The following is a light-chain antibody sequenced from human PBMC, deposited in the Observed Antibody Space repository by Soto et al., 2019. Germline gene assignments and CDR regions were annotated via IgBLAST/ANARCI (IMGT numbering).Light chain of an antibody. CDR1: QSVSSSH. CDR2: SAS. V-gene: IGKV3D-20*02. CDR3: QQRSNWLPLT. Sequence: EIVLTQSPGTLSLSPGERATLSCRASQSVSSSHLAWYQQKPGQAPRLLIYSASSRATGIPDRFSGSGSGTDFTLTISRLEPEDFAVYYCQQRSNWLPLTFGGGTKVDIK. J-gene: IGKJ4*01.